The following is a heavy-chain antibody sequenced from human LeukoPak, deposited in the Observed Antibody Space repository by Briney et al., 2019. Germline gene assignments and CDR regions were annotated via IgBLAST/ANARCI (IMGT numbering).Heavy chain of an antibody. CDR3: ARGIAAAGSWFDP. J-gene: IGHJ5*02. CDR2: ISYDGSNK. V-gene: IGHV3-30-3*01. D-gene: IGHD6-13*01. Sequence: GGSLRLSCAASGFTFSSYAMHWVRQAPGKGLEWVAVISYDGSNKYYADSVKDRFTISRDNSKNTLYLQMNSLRAEDTAVYYCARGIAAAGSWFDPWGQGTLVTVSS. CDR1: GFTFSSYA.